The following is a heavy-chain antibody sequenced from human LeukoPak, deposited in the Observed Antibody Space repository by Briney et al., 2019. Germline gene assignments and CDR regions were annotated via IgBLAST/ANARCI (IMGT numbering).Heavy chain of an antibody. Sequence: GESLKISCKGSGYSFTTYWIGWVRQMPGKGLEWMGTIYPGDSDTRYSPSFQGQVTISADKSINTAYVQWSSLKASDAAMYYRARHVSGTWNSFDYWGRGTLVTVS. CDR1: GYSFTTYW. CDR2: IYPGDSDT. D-gene: IGHD1-1*01. J-gene: IGHJ4*02. CDR3: ARHVSGTWNSFDY. V-gene: IGHV5-51*01.